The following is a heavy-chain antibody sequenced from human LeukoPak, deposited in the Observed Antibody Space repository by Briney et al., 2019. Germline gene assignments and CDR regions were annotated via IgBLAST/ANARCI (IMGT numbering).Heavy chain of an antibody. D-gene: IGHD3-9*01. J-gene: IGHJ4*02. CDR2: ISFGGSSN. CDR3: AKDRTYYDLLTGSFDY. V-gene: IGHV3-30*18. Sequence: GGSLRLSCAASGFTFSSHGMHWVRQAPGKGLEWVAVISFGGSSNYYADSVKGRFTISRDNSKNTLYPQMNSLRAEDTAVYYCAKDRTYYDLLTGSFDYWGQGTLVTVSS. CDR1: GFTFSSHG.